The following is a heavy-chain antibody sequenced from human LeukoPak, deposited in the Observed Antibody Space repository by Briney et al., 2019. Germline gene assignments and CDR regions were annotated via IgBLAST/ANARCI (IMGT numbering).Heavy chain of an antibody. CDR3: ARDGTDLSRYYYYYMDV. D-gene: IGHD3-3*01. Sequence: PGGSLRLSCAASGFTFSSYWMHWVRQAPGKGLVWVSRINTDGSSTSYADSVKGRFTISRDNAKNTLYLQMNSLRAEDTAVYYCARDGTDLSRYYYYYMDVWGKGTTVTVSS. V-gene: IGHV3-74*01. CDR2: INTDGSST. J-gene: IGHJ6*03. CDR1: GFTFSSYW.